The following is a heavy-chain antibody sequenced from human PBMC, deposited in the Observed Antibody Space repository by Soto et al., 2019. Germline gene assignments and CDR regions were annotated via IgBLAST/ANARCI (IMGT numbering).Heavy chain of an antibody. CDR1: GGTFSSYA. CDR3: AREPGIAAAGTAYYYGMDV. CDR2: IIPIFGTA. J-gene: IGHJ6*02. V-gene: IGHV1-69*06. D-gene: IGHD6-13*01. Sequence: QVQLVQSGAEVKKPGSSVKVSCKASGGTFSSYAISWVRQAPGQGLEWMGGIIPIFGTANYAQKFQGRVTITADKSTSKAYMELSSLRSEDTAVYYCAREPGIAAAGTAYYYGMDVWGQGTTVTVSS.